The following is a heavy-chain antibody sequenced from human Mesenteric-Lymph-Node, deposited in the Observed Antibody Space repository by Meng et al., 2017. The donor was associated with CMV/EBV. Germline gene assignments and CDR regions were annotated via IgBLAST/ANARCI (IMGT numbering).Heavy chain of an antibody. V-gene: IGHV3-30-3*01. D-gene: IGHD6-13*01. CDR2: ISYDGSNK. J-gene: IGHJ4*02. CDR3: ARPKAGTIDY. Sequence: GGSLRLSCAASGFTFSSYAMHWVRQAPGKGLEWVAVISYDGSNKCYADSVKGRFTISRDNSKNTLYLQMNSLRAEDTAVYYCARPKAGTIDYWGQGTLVTVSS. CDR1: GFTFSSYA.